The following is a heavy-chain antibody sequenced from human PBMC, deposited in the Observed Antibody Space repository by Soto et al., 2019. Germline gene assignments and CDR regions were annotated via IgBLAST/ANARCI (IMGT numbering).Heavy chain of an antibody. CDR1: GFSLTTSGVG. CDR3: AHRVLRTVFGLVTTTAIYFDF. V-gene: IGHV2-5*02. J-gene: IGHJ4*02. D-gene: IGHD3-3*01. CDR2: IYWDDDK. Sequence: QITLNESGPTQVKPRQTLTLTCTFSGFSLTTSGVGVGWILQSPGKAPEWLALIYWDDDKRYSPSLKSRLTIPQDASKNQVVLTMADLDPADTATYYCAHRVLRTVFGLVTTTAIYFDFWGQGTPVAVSS.